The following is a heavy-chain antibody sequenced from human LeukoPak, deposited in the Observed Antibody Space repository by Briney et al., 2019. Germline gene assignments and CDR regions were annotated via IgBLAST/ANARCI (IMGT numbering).Heavy chain of an antibody. CDR2: IYYSGST. V-gene: IGHV4-59*08. CDR1: GGSIRSYY. D-gene: IGHD3-22*01. J-gene: IGHJ5*02. CDR3: ARQGSDSRGYLKGFVP. Sequence: SETLSLTCTVSGGSIRSYYWTWIQQPPGKGMEWIGYIYYSGSTSYNPALKSRVTISIDPSKTQFSLKMSSVTAADTAVYYCARQGSDSRGYLKGFVPWGQGTLVAVSS.